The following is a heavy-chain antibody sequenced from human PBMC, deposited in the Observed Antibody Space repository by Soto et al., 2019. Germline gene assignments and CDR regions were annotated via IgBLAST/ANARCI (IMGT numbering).Heavy chain of an antibody. D-gene: IGHD6-19*01. CDR1: GGSISSYY. CDR2: IYYSGST. CDR3: ARDQWQWLVRGYEYYCGMDG. Sequence: PSETLSLTCTVSGGSISSYYWSWIRQPPGKGLEWIGYIYYSGSTNYNPSLKSRVTISLDTSKNQFSLKLSSVTAAYTAVYYCARDQWQWLVRGYEYYCGMDGWDQVTTVTV. J-gene: IGHJ6*02. V-gene: IGHV4-59*01.